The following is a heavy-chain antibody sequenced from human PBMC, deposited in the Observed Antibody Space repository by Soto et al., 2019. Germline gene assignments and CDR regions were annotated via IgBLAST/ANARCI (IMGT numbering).Heavy chain of an antibody. CDR3: AKVSSSWYGVNFDY. Sequence: AGGSLRLSCAASGFTFSSYAMSWVRQAPGKGLEWVSAISGSGGSTYYADSVKGRFTISRDNSKNTLYLQMNSLRAEDTAVYYCAKVSSSWYGVNFDYWGQGTLVIVSS. V-gene: IGHV3-23*01. CDR2: ISGSGGST. CDR1: GFTFSSYA. J-gene: IGHJ4*02. D-gene: IGHD6-13*01.